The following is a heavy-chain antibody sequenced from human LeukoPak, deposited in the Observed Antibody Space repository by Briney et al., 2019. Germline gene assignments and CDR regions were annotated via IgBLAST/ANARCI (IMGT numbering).Heavy chain of an antibody. V-gene: IGHV4-38-2*01. CDR1: GYSISSGYY. D-gene: IGHD3-22*01. Sequence: SETLSLTCAVSGYSISSGYYWGWIRPPPGKGLEWIGSIYHSGSTYYNPSLKSRVTISVDTSKNQFSLKLSSVTAADTAVYYSLKTLYYYDSSGYHAGGAFDIWGQGTMVTVSS. J-gene: IGHJ3*02. CDR3: LKTLYYYDSSGYHAGGAFDI. CDR2: IYHSGST.